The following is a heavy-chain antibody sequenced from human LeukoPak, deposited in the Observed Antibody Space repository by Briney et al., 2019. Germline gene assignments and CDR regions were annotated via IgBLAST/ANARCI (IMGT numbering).Heavy chain of an antibody. D-gene: IGHD6-6*01. Sequence: SVKVSCKASGGTFSSYAISWVRQAPGQGLEWMGGIIPIFGTANYAQKFQGRVTITTDESTSTAYVELSSLRSEDTAVYYCATDRSEQLFPSFDYWGQGTLVTVSS. V-gene: IGHV1-69*05. CDR2: IIPIFGTA. J-gene: IGHJ4*02. CDR3: ATDRSEQLFPSFDY. CDR1: GGTFSSYA.